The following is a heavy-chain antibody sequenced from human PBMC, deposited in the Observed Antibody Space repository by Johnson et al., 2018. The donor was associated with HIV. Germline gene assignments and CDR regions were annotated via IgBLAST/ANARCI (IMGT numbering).Heavy chain of an antibody. CDR3: ARGMYGDTFDI. V-gene: IGHV3-53*01. Sequence: VQLVESGGGLIQHGGSLRLSCAASGFAVSSNYMSWVRQAPGKGLEWVSVIYSGSNTYYADSVKGRFTISRDNSKNTLYLQMNSLRAEDTAVYYCARGMYGDTFDIWGQGTVVTVSS. J-gene: IGHJ3*02. D-gene: IGHD2-8*01. CDR1: GFAVSSNY. CDR2: IYSGSNT.